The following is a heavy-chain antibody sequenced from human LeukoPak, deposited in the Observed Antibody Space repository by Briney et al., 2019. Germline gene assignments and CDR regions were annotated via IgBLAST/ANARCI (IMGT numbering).Heavy chain of an antibody. D-gene: IGHD6-13*01. CDR1: GGSISSYY. CDR2: IYTSGST. V-gene: IGHV4-4*07. J-gene: IGHJ6*03. Sequence: SETLSLTCTVSGGSISSYYWSWIRQPAGRGLEWIGRIYTSGSTNYNPSLKSRLTMSVDTSKNQFSLRLSSVTAADTAVYYCARADIAAAGNKYYYYYMDVWGKGTTVTVSS. CDR3: ARADIAAAGNKYYYYYMDV.